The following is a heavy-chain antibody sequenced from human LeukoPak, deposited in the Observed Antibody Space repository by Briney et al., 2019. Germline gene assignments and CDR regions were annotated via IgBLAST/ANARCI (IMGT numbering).Heavy chain of an antibody. J-gene: IGHJ3*02. V-gene: IGHV4-59*08. CDR3: ARPYSSGWRGAFDI. CDR1: GGSISSYY. CDR2: IYYSGST. Sequence: SETLSFTCTVSGGSISSYYWSWIRQPAGKGLEWIGNIYYSGSTNYNPSLKSRVTISVDTSKNQFSLKLSSVTAADTAIYYCARPYSSGWRGAFDIWGQETMVTVSS. D-gene: IGHD6-19*01.